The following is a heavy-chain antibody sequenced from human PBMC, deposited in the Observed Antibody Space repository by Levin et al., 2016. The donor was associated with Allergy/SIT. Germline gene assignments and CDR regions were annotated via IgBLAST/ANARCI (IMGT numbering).Heavy chain of an antibody. CDR2: IYWDDDK. V-gene: IGHV2-5*02. CDR3: AHSSESGQQLSI. D-gene: IGHD6-13*01. J-gene: IGHJ4*02. Sequence: WIRQPPGKALEWLALIYWDDDKRYSPSLKSRLTITKDTSKNQVVLTMTNMDPVDTATYYCAHSSESGQQLSIWGQGTLVTVSS.